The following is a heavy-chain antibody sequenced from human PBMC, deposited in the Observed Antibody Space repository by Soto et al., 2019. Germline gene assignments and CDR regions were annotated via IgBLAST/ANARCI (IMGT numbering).Heavy chain of an antibody. CDR2: ISSSSSYI. J-gene: IGHJ4*02. D-gene: IGHD1-26*01. CDR3: ARDPLVGATPY. V-gene: IGHV3-21*01. Sequence: EVQLVDSGGGLGKRGGSLRLSCAASGFTFSSYSMNWVRQAPGKGLEWVSSISSSSSYIYYADSVKGRFTISRDNAKNSLYLQMNSLRAEDTDVYYCARDPLVGATPYWGQGTLVTVSS. CDR1: GFTFSSYS.